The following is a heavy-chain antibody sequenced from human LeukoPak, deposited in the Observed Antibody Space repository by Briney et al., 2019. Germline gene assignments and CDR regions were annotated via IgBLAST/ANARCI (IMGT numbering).Heavy chain of an antibody. CDR1: GGSISSYY. Sequence: SETLSLTCTVSGGSISSYYWSWIRQPPGKGLEWIGYIYYSGSTNYNPSLKSRVTISVDTSKNQFSLKLSSVTAADTAVYYCARVPTYYDFWSGYPGFDYWGQGTLVTVSS. V-gene: IGHV4-59*12. CDR2: IYYSGST. J-gene: IGHJ4*02. D-gene: IGHD3-3*01. CDR3: ARVPTYYDFWSGYPGFDY.